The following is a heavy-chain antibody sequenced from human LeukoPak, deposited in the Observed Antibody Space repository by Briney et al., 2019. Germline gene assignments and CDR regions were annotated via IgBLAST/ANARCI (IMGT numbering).Heavy chain of an antibody. D-gene: IGHD2-2*02. J-gene: IGHJ3*02. CDR1: GFTFSSYG. V-gene: IGHV3-30*02. Sequence: HPGGSLRLSCAASGFTFSSYGMHWVRQAPGKGLEWVAFIRYDGSNKYYADSVKGRFTISRDNSKNTLYLQMNSLRAEDTAVYYCAKEDIVVVPAAIGAFDIWGQGTMVTVSS. CDR3: AKEDIVVVPAAIGAFDI. CDR2: IRYDGSNK.